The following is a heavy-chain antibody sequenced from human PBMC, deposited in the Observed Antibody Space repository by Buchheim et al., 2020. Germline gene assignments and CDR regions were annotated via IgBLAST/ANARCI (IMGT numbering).Heavy chain of an antibody. CDR1: GYTFTGYY. CDR3: ARGQVRDTMVQGVIIMVSYFDY. D-gene: IGHD3-10*01. V-gene: IGHV1-2*06. Sequence: QVQLVQSGAEVKKPGASVKVSCKASGYTFTGYYMHWVRQAPGQGLEWMGRINPNSGGTNYAQKFQGRVTMTRDTSISTAYMELSRLRSDDTAVYYCARGQVRDTMVQGVIIMVSYFDYWGQGTL. J-gene: IGHJ4*02. CDR2: INPNSGGT.